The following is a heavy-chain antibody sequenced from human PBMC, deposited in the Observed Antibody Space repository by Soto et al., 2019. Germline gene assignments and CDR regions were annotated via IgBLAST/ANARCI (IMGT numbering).Heavy chain of an antibody. V-gene: IGHV4-34*01. D-gene: IGHD4-17*01. CDR2: INHSGST. Sequence: SETLSLTCAVYGGSFSGYYWSWIRQPPGKGLEWIGEINHSGSTNYNPSLKSRVTISVDTSKNQFSLKLSSVTAADTAVYYCASTPDVNYGGDAFDIWGQGTMVTVSS. CDR3: ASTPDVNYGGDAFDI. CDR1: GGSFSGYY. J-gene: IGHJ3*02.